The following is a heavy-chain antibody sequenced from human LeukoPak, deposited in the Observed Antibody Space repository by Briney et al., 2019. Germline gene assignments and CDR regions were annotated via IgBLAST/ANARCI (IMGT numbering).Heavy chain of an antibody. CDR1: GYTFTGYY. J-gene: IGHJ4*02. D-gene: IGHD3-10*01. Sequence: GASVKVSCKASGYTFTGYYMHWVRQAPGQGLEWMGWINPNSGGTNYAQKFQGRVTMTRDTSTSTAYMELNRLRSDDTAVYYCARDRDYGSGIFEYWGQGTLVTVSS. CDR2: INPNSGGT. CDR3: ARDRDYGSGIFEY. V-gene: IGHV1-2*02.